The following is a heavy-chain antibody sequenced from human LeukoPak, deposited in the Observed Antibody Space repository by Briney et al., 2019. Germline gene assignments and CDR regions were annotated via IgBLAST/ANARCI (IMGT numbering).Heavy chain of an antibody. CDR1: GFTFNTYG. CDR2: ICSDGSKM. Sequence: PGGSLRLSCAASGFTFNTYGMHWVRQPPGKGLEWMAVICSDGSKMYYADSVKGRFTISKDNSKNTLYLQLNSLRAEDTAVYYCAKGGSSSSCSGSSCYYMDVWGKGTTVTVSS. CDR3: AKGGSSSSCSGSSCYYMDV. D-gene: IGHD2-2*01. V-gene: IGHV3-33*06. J-gene: IGHJ6*03.